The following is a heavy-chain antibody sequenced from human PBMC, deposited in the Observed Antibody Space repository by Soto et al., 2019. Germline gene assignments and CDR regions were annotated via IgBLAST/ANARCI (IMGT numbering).Heavy chain of an antibody. CDR1: GGTFSSYT. D-gene: IGHD2-15*01. V-gene: IGHV1-69*04. CDR3: ARDVDEMEAYYMDV. J-gene: IGHJ6*03. Sequence: ASVKVSCKASGGTFSSYTISWVRQAPGQGLEWMGRIIPILGIANYAQKFQGRVTSTADKSTSTAYMELSSLRSEDTAVYYCARDVDEMEAYYMDVWGKGTTVTVSS. CDR2: IIPILGIA.